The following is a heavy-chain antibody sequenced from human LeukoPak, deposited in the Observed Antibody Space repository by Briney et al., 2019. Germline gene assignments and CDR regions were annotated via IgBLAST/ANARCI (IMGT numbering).Heavy chain of an antibody. V-gene: IGHV4-61*02. CDR2: IYTSGST. CDR1: GGPISSGSYY. J-gene: IGHJ4*02. D-gene: IGHD3-10*01. CDR3: ARAGGDYYGSDHFDY. Sequence: SETLSLTCTVSGGPISSGSYYWSWIRQPAGKGLEWIGRIYTSGSTNYNPSLKSRVTISVDTSKNQFSLKLSSVTAADTAVYYCARAGGDYYGSDHFDYWGQGTLVTVPS.